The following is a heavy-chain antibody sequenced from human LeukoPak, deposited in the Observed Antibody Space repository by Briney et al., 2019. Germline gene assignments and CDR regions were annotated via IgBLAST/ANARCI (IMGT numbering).Heavy chain of an antibody. Sequence: GGSLRLSCAASGFTFSSYGMHWVRQAPGKGLEWVAFIRYDGSNKYYADSVKGRFTISRDNSKNTLYLQMNSLRDEDTAVYYCAKGFIVVVPAAFDYWGQGTLVTVSS. CDR3: AKGFIVVVPAAFDY. CDR1: GFTFSSYG. D-gene: IGHD2-2*01. J-gene: IGHJ4*02. CDR2: IRYDGSNK. V-gene: IGHV3-30*02.